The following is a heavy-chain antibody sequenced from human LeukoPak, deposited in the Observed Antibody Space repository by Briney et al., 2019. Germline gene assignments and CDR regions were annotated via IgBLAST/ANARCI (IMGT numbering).Heavy chain of an antibody. D-gene: IGHD3-22*01. CDR2: INPNSGGT. CDR3: AITMIVVGFDY. CDR1: GYTFTGYY. Sequence: ASVKVSCKASGYTFTGYYMYWVRQAPGQGLEWMGWINPNSGGTNYAQKFQGRVTMTRDTSISTAYMELSRLRSDDTAVYCCAITMIVVGFDYWGQGTLVTVSS. V-gene: IGHV1-2*02. J-gene: IGHJ4*02.